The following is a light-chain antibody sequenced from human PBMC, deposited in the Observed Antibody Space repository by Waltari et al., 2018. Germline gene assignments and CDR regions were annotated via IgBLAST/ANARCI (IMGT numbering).Light chain of an antibody. Sequence: QSALTQPASVSGSPGQSITISCTGTSSDVGGYNYVSWYQQHPGKAPKLMIYDVSNRPSGVSNRFSGSKSGNTASLTISGLQAEDEADYYCSSYTSSSTRTRVGGGTKLTVL. J-gene: IGLJ2*01. CDR3: SSYTSSSTRTR. CDR2: DVS. CDR1: SSDVGGYNY. V-gene: IGLV2-14*01.